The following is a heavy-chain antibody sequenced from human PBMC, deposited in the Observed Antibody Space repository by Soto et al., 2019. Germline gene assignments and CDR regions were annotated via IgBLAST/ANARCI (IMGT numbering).Heavy chain of an antibody. D-gene: IGHD2-21*02. CDR2: ISYVGSNI. Sequence: QVQLVESGGGVVQPGRSLRLSCAASGFTFSSYGMHWVRQAPGKGLEWVAAISYVGSNIYYADSVKGRFTISRDNSKQALSLEMNSLGAEDTAVYDCAKDGHPRGGDCSVADYWGQGTLVTVSS. CDR3: AKDGHPRGGDCSVADY. CDR1: GFTFSSYG. V-gene: IGHV3-30*18. J-gene: IGHJ4*02.